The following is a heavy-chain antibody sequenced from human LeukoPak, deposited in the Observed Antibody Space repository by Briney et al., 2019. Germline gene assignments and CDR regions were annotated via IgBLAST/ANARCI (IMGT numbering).Heavy chain of an antibody. Sequence: GGSLRLSCAASGLSFSTYDMTWVRQAPGKGLEWVSYIGSSTRTMYYAESLKGRFTISRDNAKNSLYLQMNSLRAEDTAVYYCARDIEAAGLFLDYWGQGTLVTVSS. CDR1: GLSFSTYD. J-gene: IGHJ4*02. V-gene: IGHV3-48*04. CDR3: ARDIEAAGLFLDY. CDR2: IGSSTRTM. D-gene: IGHD6-13*01.